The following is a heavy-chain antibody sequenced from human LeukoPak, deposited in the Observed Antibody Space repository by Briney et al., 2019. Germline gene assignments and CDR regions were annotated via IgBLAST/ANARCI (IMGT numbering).Heavy chain of an antibody. V-gene: IGHV4-34*01. J-gene: IGHJ5*02. Sequence: SETLSLTCAVYGSLDIYYFMFVRQPPGKGLQWLGEITYRRGADYNPSLKSRLTISIDVPQRQISLQLRSVTAADTAVYYCAPYGGDWNFDPWGQGTLVTVSS. CDR1: GSLDIYY. CDR3: APYGGDWNFDP. CDR2: ITYRRGA. D-gene: IGHD2-21*01.